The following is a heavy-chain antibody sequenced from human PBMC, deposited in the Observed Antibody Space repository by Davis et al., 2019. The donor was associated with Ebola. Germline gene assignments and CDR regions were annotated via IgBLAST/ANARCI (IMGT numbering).Heavy chain of an antibody. CDR2: ISAYNGNT. Sequence: ASVKVSCKASGYNFIEYFMHWVRQAPGQGLEWMGWISAYNGNTNYAQKLQGRVTMTTDTSTSTAYMEVSSLRSEDTAVYYCARAPTWSQINYYCFDYWGQGTLVTVSS. V-gene: IGHV1-18*04. J-gene: IGHJ4*02. CDR1: GYNFIEYF. CDR3: ARAPTWSQINYYCFDY. D-gene: IGHD3-10*01.